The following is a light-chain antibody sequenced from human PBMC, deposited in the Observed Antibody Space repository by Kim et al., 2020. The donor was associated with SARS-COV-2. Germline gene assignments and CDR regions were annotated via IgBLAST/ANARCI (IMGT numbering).Light chain of an antibody. J-gene: IGKJ4*01. CDR2: GAS. V-gene: IGKV3-20*01. CDR3: EQYGNSAVA. Sequence: EIVLTQSPGTLSLSPGERATLSCRASQSVNSYYFAWYQQKPGQAPRLLIYGASSRATGIPDRFSGSGSGTDFTRTISRLEPEDFAVYYCEQYGNSAVAFGGGTKLEI. CDR1: QSVNSYY.